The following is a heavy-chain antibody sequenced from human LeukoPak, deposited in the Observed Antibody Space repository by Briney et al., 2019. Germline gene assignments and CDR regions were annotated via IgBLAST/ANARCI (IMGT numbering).Heavy chain of an antibody. CDR3: ARGGVLWFGEYTNWFDP. J-gene: IGHJ5*02. CDR1: GGSISSSSYY. V-gene: IGHV4-39*01. CDR2: IYYSGST. D-gene: IGHD3-10*01. Sequence: SETLSLTCTVSGGSISSSSYYWGWIRWPPGKGLEWIGSIYYSGSTYYNPSLKSRVTISVDTSKNQFSLKLSSVTAADTAVYYCARGGVLWFGEYTNWFDPWGQGTLVTVSS.